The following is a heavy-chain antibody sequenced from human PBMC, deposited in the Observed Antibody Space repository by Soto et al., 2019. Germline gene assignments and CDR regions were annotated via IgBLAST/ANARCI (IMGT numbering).Heavy chain of an antibody. V-gene: IGHV4-31*02. Sequence: PSETLSLTCTVSGGSISSGGYYWSWIRQHPGKGLEWIGYIYYSGSTYYNPSLKSRVTISVDTSKNQFSLKLSSVTAADTAVYYCARDSSGWPSGSAQFDYWGQGTLVTVSS. CDR3: ARDSSGWPSGSAQFDY. CDR1: GGSISSGGYY. J-gene: IGHJ4*02. D-gene: IGHD6-19*01. CDR2: IYYSGST.